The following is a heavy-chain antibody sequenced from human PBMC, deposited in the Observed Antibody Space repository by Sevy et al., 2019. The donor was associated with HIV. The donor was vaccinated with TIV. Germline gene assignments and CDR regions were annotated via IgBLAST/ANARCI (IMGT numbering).Heavy chain of an antibody. Sequence: ASVKVSCKASGGTFSSYAISWLRQAPGEGLEWMGGIIPIFGTANYAQKFQGRVTITADESTSTAYMELSSLRSEDTAVYYCARGGIQLWLHPIDYWGQGTLVTVSS. CDR1: GGTFSSYA. CDR2: IIPIFGTA. CDR3: ARGGIQLWLHPIDY. D-gene: IGHD5-18*01. J-gene: IGHJ4*02. V-gene: IGHV1-69*13.